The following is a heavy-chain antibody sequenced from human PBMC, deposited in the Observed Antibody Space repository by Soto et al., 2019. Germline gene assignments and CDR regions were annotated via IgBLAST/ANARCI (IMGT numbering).Heavy chain of an antibody. CDR2: ISGYNGDT. D-gene: IGHD2-8*01. CDR1: GYTFTRYG. Sequence: QGQLVQSGAEVKKPGASVKVSCKASGYTFTRYGISWVRQAPGQGLEWMGWISGYNGDTKYAQKFQGRVTMTIDTSTTTAFMELRSLTSDDTAVYYCAKNGQPPLYYYGLDVWGQGTTVTVSS. J-gene: IGHJ6*02. V-gene: IGHV1-18*01. CDR3: AKNGQPPLYYYGLDV.